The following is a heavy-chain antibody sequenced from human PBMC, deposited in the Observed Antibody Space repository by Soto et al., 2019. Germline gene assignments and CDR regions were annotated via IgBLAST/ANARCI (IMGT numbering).Heavy chain of an antibody. CDR3: ARTSGGTYSFDP. J-gene: IGHJ5*02. CDR2: MHHSRSP. D-gene: IGHD3-10*01. V-gene: IGHV4-4*02. Sequence: QVQLQESGPGLVKPSGTLSLTCAVSGDSITNNNWWTWVRQSPGKGLEWIGEMHHSRSPDYNPSLRSRVTISVDKSKNQFSLNLSSVTAAVSAVYYCARTSGGTYSFDPWGQGTLVTVSS. CDR1: GDSITNNNW.